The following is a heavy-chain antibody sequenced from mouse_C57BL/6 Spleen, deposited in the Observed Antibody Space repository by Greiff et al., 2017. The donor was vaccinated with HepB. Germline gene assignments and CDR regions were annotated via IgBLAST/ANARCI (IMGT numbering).Heavy chain of an antibody. CDR1: GFNIKNTY. CDR3: SAYYSNYEDAMDY. J-gene: IGHJ4*01. D-gene: IGHD2-5*01. Sequence: EVKLVESVAELVRPGASVKLSCTASGFNIKNTYMHWVKQRPEQGLEWIGRIDPANGNTKYAPKFQGKATITADTSSNTAYLQLSSLTSEDTAIYYCSAYYSNYEDAMDYWGQGTSVTVSS. CDR2: IDPANGNT. V-gene: IGHV14-3*01.